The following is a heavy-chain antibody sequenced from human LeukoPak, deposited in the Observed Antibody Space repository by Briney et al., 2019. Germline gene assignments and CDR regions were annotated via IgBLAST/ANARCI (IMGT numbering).Heavy chain of an antibody. J-gene: IGHJ4*02. V-gene: IGHV3-30-3*01. Sequence: PGRSLRLSCAASGFTFSSYAMHWVRQAPGKGLEWVAVISYDGSNKYYADSVKGRFTISRDNSKNTLYLQMNSLRAEDTAVYYCARDRSGGSWGLNNWGQEPLVTVSS. CDR2: ISYDGSNK. D-gene: IGHD2-15*01. CDR1: GFTFSSYA. CDR3: ARDRSGGSWGLNN.